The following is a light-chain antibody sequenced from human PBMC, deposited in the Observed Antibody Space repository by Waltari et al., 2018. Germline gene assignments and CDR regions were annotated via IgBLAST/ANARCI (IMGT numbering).Light chain of an antibody. J-gene: IGKJ5*01. CDR2: AAS. CDR3: QQTFSTQTN. V-gene: IGKV1-39*01. Sequence: DIQMTQSPSSLSASVGDRVTITCRARQTISSYLNWYQQKPGKAPKFLIYAASSLRSGVPSRFSGSRSETEFTLTISSLQPEDFATYYCQQTFSTQTNFDQGTRLELK. CDR1: QTISSY.